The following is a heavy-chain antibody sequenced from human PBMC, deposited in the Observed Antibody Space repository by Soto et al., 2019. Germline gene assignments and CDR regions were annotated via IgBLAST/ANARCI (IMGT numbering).Heavy chain of an antibody. CDR2: LYPGDSDT. J-gene: IGHJ5*02. CDR1: GYSFTSYW. D-gene: IGHD3-22*01. V-gene: IGHV5-51*04. Sequence: EVQLVQSGAEVKKPGESLKISCKGSGYSFTSYWIGWVRQMPGKGLEWMGILYPGDSDTRYSPSFQGQVTISADKPISTAYPHWSSLKAADPAMSYFAIRLSSGYSFDPWGQGTLVTVSS. CDR3: AIRLSSGYSFDP.